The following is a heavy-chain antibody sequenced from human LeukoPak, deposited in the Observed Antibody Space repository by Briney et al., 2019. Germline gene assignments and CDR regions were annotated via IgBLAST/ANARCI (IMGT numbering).Heavy chain of an antibody. CDR2: INSEGSAI. Sequence: GGSLRLSCAGSGITFSTYWMHWVRQAPGKGLVWVSRINSEGSAISYADSVKGRFTISRDNAKNTLFLQMNSLRAEDTAVYYCARISSDSISYYDHWGQGTLVTVSS. CDR1: GITFSTYW. D-gene: IGHD3-22*01. CDR3: ARISSDSISYYDH. V-gene: IGHV3-74*01. J-gene: IGHJ4*02.